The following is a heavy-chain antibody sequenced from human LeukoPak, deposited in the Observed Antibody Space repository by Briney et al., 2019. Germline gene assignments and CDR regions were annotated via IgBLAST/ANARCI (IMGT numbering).Heavy chain of an antibody. CDR1: GYTFTSYY. V-gene: IGHV1-46*01. CDR3: ARGALSGCSSTSCHMDY. CDR2: INPSGGST. D-gene: IGHD2-2*01. Sequence: ASVKVSCKASGYTFTSYYMHWVRQAPGQGLEWMGIINPSGGSTSYAQKFQGRVTMTRDTSTSTVYMEVSSLRSEDTAVYYCARGALSGCSSTSCHMDYWGQGTVVTVSS. J-gene: IGHJ4*02.